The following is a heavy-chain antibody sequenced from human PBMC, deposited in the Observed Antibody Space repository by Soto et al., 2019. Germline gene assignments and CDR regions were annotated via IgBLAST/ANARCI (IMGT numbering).Heavy chain of an antibody. Sequence: SETLSLTCTVSGGSIYTGGFYWSWLRQLPGKGLEWLGYIYYTGSTQYTPSLTRRLTISTDTSDNRFSLRLTSVTAADTAGYYCAPVLVTSRTRVDYWGQGPRVTASS. J-gene: IGHJ4*02. V-gene: IGHV4-31*03. CDR3: APVLVTSRTRVDY. CDR1: GGSIYTGGFY. D-gene: IGHD1-26*01. CDR2: IYYTGST.